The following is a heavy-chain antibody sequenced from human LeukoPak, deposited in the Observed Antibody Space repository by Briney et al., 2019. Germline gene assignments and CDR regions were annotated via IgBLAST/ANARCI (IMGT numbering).Heavy chain of an antibody. D-gene: IGHD3-22*01. CDR1: GFTFSNYW. CDR3: AKDEGSSGYWEAFDI. Sequence: PGGSLRLSCAASGFTFSNYWMSWVRQAPGKGLEWVANIKPDGSEKYYVDSVKGRFTISRDNAKNSLYLQMNSLRAEDTALYYCAKDEGSSGYWEAFDIWGQGTMVTVSP. J-gene: IGHJ3*02. CDR2: IKPDGSEK. V-gene: IGHV3-7*03.